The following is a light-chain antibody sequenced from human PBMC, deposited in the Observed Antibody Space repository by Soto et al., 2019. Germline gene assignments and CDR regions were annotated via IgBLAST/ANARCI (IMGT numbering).Light chain of an antibody. CDR3: QSYDSGLTAFYV. J-gene: IGLJ1*01. Sequence: QPVLTQPPSVSGAPGQRVTISCTGSSSNIGAGYDVHWYQQLPGTAPKLLISGDNNRPSGVPDRFSASKSGASASLAITGLQAEDEADYYCQSYDSGLTAFYVFGSGTKVTVL. V-gene: IGLV1-40*01. CDR1: SSNIGAGYD. CDR2: GDN.